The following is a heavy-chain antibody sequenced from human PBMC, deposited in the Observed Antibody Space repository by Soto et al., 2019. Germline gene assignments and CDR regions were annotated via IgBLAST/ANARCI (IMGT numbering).Heavy chain of an antibody. CDR3: ARQSSYSTSSFDP. Sequence: GESLKISCKGSGYSFTSYWIGWVRQMPGKGLEWMGIIYPGDSDTRYSPSLKGQVTISADNSINTAYLQWRSLKASDSAMYYCARQSSYSTSSFDPWGQGTLVTVSS. CDR2: IYPGDSDT. J-gene: IGHJ5*02. CDR1: GYSFTSYW. V-gene: IGHV5-51*01. D-gene: IGHD2-2*01.